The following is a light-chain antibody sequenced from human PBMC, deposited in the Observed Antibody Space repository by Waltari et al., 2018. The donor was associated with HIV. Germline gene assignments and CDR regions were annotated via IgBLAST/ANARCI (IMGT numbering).Light chain of an antibody. Sequence: DLQMSQLPLFLSASGGDRVTMSWRTRRTVFNNLDWYQHRPGRAPKLLIYYVSTLETEAPTMFSGIGSRTDFTLTIYNLQPGDFATYFCEQSYSSPLSFGPGS. CDR1: RTVFNN. V-gene: IGKV1-39*01. CDR2: YVS. CDR3: EQSYSSPLS. J-gene: IGKJ3*01.